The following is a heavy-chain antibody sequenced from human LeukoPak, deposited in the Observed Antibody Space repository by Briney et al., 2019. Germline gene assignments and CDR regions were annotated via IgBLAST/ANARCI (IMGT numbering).Heavy chain of an antibody. CDR2: INPNSGGT. CDR3: ATPNWAHCGGDCYSESLFDY. J-gene: IGHJ4*02. CDR1: GYTFTGYY. D-gene: IGHD2-21*02. Sequence: GASVKVSCKASGYTFTGYYMHWVRQAPGQGLEWMGWINPNSGGTNYAQKFQGRVTMTRDTSISTAYMELSRLRSDDTAVYYCATPNWAHCGGDCYSESLFDYWGQGTLVTVSS. V-gene: IGHV1-2*02.